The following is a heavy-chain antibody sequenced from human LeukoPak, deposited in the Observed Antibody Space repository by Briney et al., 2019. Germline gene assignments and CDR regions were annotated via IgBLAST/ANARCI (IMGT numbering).Heavy chain of an antibody. D-gene: IGHD5-12*01. V-gene: IGHV3-30*18. J-gene: IGHJ6*02. CDR2: ISYDGSNK. CDR1: GFTFSSYG. CDR3: AKDAFVEATTPYYYYYGMDV. Sequence: PGGSLRLSCAASGFTFSSYGMHWVRQAPGKGPEWVAVISYDGSNKYYADSVKGRFTISRDNSKNTLYLQMNSLRAEDTAVYYCAKDAFVEATTPYYYYYGMDVWGQGTTVTVSS.